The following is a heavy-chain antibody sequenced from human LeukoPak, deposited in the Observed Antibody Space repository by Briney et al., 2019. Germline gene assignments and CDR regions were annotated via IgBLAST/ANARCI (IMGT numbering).Heavy chain of an antibody. CDR1: GGSFSGYY. V-gene: IGHV4-34*01. J-gene: IGHJ6*02. Sequence: SETLSLTCAVYGGSFSGYYWSWIRQPPGKGLEWIGEINHSGSTNYNPSLKSRVTISVDTSKNQFSLKLSSVTAADTAVYYCARGPYYYDSSGYYPPYYYYYGMDVWGQGTTVTVSS. CDR2: INHSGST. D-gene: IGHD3-22*01. CDR3: ARGPYYYDSSGYYPPYYYYYGMDV.